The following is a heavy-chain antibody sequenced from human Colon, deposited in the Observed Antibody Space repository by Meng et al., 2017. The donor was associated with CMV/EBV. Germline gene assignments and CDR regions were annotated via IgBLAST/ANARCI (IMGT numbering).Heavy chain of an antibody. V-gene: IGHV3-48*04. CDR2: LSGSLTSI. Sequence: GESLKISCEASGFSFSSYSMNWVRQAPGKGLEWVAYLSGSLTSIDYADSVKGRFTISRDNAKNSLYLQMNSLRAEDTAVYYCARDWGPHGMDVWGQGTMVTVSS. CDR1: GFSFSSYS. J-gene: IGHJ6*02. CDR3: ARDWGPHGMDV. D-gene: IGHD3-16*01.